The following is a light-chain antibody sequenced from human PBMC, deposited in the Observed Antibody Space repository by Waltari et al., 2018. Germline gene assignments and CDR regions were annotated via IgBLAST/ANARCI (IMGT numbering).Light chain of an antibody. CDR2: VNSDGSH. CDR1: SGHSSNV. J-gene: IGLJ3*02. CDR3: QTGRHGTWV. Sequence: QLVLTQSPSASASLGASAKLTCTLRSGHSSNVIAWHQMQPEKGPLYLMKVNSDGSHSKGDEPPERFSGYSSGAERYRTLSHRQPEDEADYYCQTGRHGTWVFGGGTKETVL. V-gene: IGLV4-69*01.